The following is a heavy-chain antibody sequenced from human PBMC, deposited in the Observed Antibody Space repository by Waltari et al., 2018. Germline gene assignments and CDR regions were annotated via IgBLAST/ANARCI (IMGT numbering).Heavy chain of an antibody. CDR1: GFTFSSYW. CDR3: ARASRGGVYYFDY. D-gene: IGHD2-8*01. J-gene: IGHJ4*02. Sequence: EVQLVESGGGLVQPGGSLRLSCAASGFTFSSYWMNWVRQAPGKGLVWVSRINRDGSSTSYADSVKGRFTISRDNAKNTLYLQMNSLRAEDTAVYYCARASRGGVYYFDYWGQGTLVTVSS. V-gene: IGHV3-74*01. CDR2: INRDGSST.